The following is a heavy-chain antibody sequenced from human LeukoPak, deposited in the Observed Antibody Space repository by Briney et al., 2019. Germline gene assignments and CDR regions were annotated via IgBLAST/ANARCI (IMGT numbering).Heavy chain of an antibody. J-gene: IGHJ4*02. CDR2: INPHSGGT. CDR1: GYTFTGYY. CDR3: ARKGAYSYGYQSDY. V-gene: IGHV1-2*02. D-gene: IGHD5-18*01. Sequence: GASVKVSCKASGYTFTGYYMHWVRQAPGQGLEWMGWINPHSGGTNYAQKFQGRVTMTRDTSISTVYMELSRLRSDDTAVYYCARKGAYSYGYQSDYWGQGTLVTVSS.